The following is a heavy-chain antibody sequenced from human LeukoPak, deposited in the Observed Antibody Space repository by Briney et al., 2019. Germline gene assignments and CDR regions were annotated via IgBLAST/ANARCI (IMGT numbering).Heavy chain of an antibody. Sequence: PGGSLRLSCAASGFTFSSYSMNWVRQAPGKGLEWVSSISSSSSYIYYADSVKGRFTISRDNAKNLLYLQMNSLRAEDTAVYYCARDLSWVSEKGYWGQGTLVTVSS. V-gene: IGHV3-21*01. CDR1: GFTFSSYS. D-gene: IGHD1-26*01. J-gene: IGHJ4*02. CDR3: ARDLSWVSEKGY. CDR2: ISSSSSYI.